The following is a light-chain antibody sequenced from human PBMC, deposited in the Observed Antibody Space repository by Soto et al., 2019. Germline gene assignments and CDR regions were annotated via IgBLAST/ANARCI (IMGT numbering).Light chain of an antibody. Sequence: QSALTQPASVSGSPGQSITISCTGTSSDVGGYNYVSGYQQHPGKAPKLMIYEVSNRPSGVSNRFSGSKSGNTASLTISGLQAEDEADYYCSSYTSSSTPCVFGGWTKLTVL. J-gene: IGLJ3*02. CDR1: SSDVGGYNY. CDR2: EVS. V-gene: IGLV2-14*01. CDR3: SSYTSSSTPCV.